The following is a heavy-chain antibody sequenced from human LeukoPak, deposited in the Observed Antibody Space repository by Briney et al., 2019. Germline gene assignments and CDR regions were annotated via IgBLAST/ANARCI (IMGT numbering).Heavy chain of an antibody. V-gene: IGHV3-7*01. CDR3: ARHDHYSGGSCVY. D-gene: IGHD2-15*01. J-gene: IGHJ4*02. Sequence: PGGSLGLFCAASGFTFSSYWMSWVRQAPGKGLEWVANIKQDGSEKYYVDSVKGRFTISRDNAKNSLYLQMNSLRAEDTAVYYCARHDHYSGGSCVYWGQGTLVTVSS. CDR2: IKQDGSEK. CDR1: GFTFSSYW.